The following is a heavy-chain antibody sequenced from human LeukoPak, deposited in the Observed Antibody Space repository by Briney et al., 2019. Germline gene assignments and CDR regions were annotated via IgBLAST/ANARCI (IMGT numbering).Heavy chain of an antibody. J-gene: IGHJ4*02. CDR3: AKDSAKKYDDY. CDR2: ISASGVST. D-gene: IGHD2/OR15-2a*01. Sequence: GSLRLSCAASGFTFSSYAMSWVRQAPGKGLEWVSAISASGVSTFYADSVKGRFTISRENSKNTLYLQMNSLRAEDTAVYYCAKDSAKKYDDYWGQGTLVTVSS. V-gene: IGHV3-23*01. CDR1: GFTFSSYA.